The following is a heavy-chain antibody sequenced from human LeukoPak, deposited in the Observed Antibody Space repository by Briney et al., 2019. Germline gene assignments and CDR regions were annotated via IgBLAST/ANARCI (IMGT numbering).Heavy chain of an antibody. J-gene: IGHJ4*02. CDR3: ARESITGHRDFDY. D-gene: IGHD1-20*01. Sequence: PGGSLRLSCAASGFTFGSYSMNWVRQAPGKGLEWISYISSGSRTIYYADSVEGRFTVSIDNAKNSLYLQMRSLRAEDTAVYYCARESITGHRDFDYWGQGTLVTVSS. CDR2: ISSGSRTI. CDR1: GFTFGSYS. V-gene: IGHV3-48*01.